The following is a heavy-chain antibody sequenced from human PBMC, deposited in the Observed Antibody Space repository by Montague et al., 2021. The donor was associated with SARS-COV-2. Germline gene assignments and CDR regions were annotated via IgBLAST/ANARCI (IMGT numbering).Heavy chain of an antibody. V-gene: IGHV6-1*01. Sequence: CAISGDSVAGNRGAWDGNRHSPSRRVDLLCRTYYGSKWYNDYALXVKSRITINPDTSKNQFSLQLNSVTPEDTAVYYCAREQQWLGAVYYYYGMDVWGQGTTVTVSS. J-gene: IGHJ6*02. CDR3: AREQQWLGAVYYYYGMDV. D-gene: IGHD6-19*01. CDR2: TYYGSKWYN. CDR1: GDSVAGNRGA.